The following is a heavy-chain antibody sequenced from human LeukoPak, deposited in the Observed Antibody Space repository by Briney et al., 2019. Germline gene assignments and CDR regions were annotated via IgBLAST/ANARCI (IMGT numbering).Heavy chain of an antibody. CDR1: GFTFSTYT. V-gene: IGHV3-21*01. Sequence: PGGFLRLSCAASGFTFSTYTMNWVRQAPGKGLEWVSSISSSSTYIYYADSVKGRFTISRDNAKNSLFLQMNSLRAEDTAVYYCAKVQDGSNWYEYFQHWGQGTLVTVSS. J-gene: IGHJ1*01. CDR3: AKVQDGSNWYEYFQH. CDR2: ISSSSTYI. D-gene: IGHD6-13*01.